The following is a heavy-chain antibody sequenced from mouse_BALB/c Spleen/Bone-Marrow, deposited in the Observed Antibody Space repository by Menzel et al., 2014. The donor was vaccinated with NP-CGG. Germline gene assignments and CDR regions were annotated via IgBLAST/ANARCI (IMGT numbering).Heavy chain of an antibody. Sequence: EVKLVESGGGLVQPGGSRKLSCAASGFTFSSFGMHWVRQAPEKGLEWVAYISSGSSTIYYADTLKGRFTISRDNPKNTLFLQMTSLRSEDTAMYYCARSRLRGYYFDYWGQGTTFTVSS. CDR3: ARSRLRGYYFDY. V-gene: IGHV5-17*02. J-gene: IGHJ2*01. CDR2: ISSGSSTI. D-gene: IGHD3-2*02. CDR1: GFTFSSFG.